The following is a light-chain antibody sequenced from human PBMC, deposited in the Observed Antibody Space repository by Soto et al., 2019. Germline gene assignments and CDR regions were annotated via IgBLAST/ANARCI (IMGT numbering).Light chain of an antibody. CDR3: QQDTAYSLWT. Sequence: IKMTQSPSAMSASVGDRVTITCRASQSIGNYLIWYQQRPGKAPNLLIYDASTLQNGVPSRFSGSGSATEFTLTINDLQPEDAATCYCQQDTAYSLWTFGPGANVDIK. J-gene: IGKJ3*01. CDR1: QSIGNY. V-gene: IGKV1-39*01. CDR2: DAS.